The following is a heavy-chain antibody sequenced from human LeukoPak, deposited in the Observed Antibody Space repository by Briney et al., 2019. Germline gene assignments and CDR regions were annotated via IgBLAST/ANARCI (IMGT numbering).Heavy chain of an antibody. D-gene: IGHD2-2*01. CDR3: ARGDAIVVVPAAVWYDLDY. CDR2: ISYDGSDT. V-gene: IGHV3-30-3*01. CDR1: GFTFTSHG. Sequence: PAGSLRLSCAAYGFTFTSHGMHWVRQPSGKGLEWLAIISYDGSDTYFVGYVKGRFTISRDNSNNMVYLQMTRLSFDDTAVYYCARGDAIVVVPAAVWYDLDYWGQGILVTVSS. J-gene: IGHJ4*02.